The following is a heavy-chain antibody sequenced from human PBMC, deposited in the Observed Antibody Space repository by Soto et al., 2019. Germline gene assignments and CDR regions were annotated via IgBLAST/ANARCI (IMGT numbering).Heavy chain of an antibody. CDR3: VTGSQWLAQIDY. Sequence: ASVKVSCKASGYTFTSYYMHWVRQAPGQGLEWMGIINPSGGSTSYAQKFQGRVTMTRDTSTSTVYMELSSLRSEDTAVYYCVTGSQWLAQIDYWGQGTLVTVSS. V-gene: IGHV1-46*01. D-gene: IGHD6-19*01. J-gene: IGHJ4*02. CDR1: GYTFTSYY. CDR2: INPSGGST.